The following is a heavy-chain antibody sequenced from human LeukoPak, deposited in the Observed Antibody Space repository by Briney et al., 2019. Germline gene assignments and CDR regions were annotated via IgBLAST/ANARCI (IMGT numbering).Heavy chain of an antibody. D-gene: IGHD6-13*01. CDR2: IYKSGNT. Sequence: PSETLSLTCTVSGVSISSGSYYWSWIRQPAGKGLEWVGRIYKSGNTNYNPSLKSRVTISEDTSKNQFSLKLSSVTAADTAVYYCAREGVRAAAGTLGYWGQGTLVTVSS. V-gene: IGHV4-61*10. J-gene: IGHJ4*02. CDR3: AREGVRAAAGTLGY. CDR1: GVSISSGSYY.